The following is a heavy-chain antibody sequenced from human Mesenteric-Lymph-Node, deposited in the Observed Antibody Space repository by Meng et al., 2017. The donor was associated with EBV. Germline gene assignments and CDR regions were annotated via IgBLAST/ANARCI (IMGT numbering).Heavy chain of an antibody. V-gene: IGHV1-3*01. Sequence: QVQLVQTGAEVKKPGDSVKVSCKASGYTVTSYAMHWLRQAPGQRLEWMGWINAGNGNTKYSEKFQGRVTITRDTFASTAYMELSSLRSEDTAVYYCARGASTSWPVDYWGHGTLVTVSS. CDR3: ARGASTSWPVDY. J-gene: IGHJ4*01. CDR2: INAGNGNT. D-gene: IGHD6-19*01. CDR1: GYTVTSYA.